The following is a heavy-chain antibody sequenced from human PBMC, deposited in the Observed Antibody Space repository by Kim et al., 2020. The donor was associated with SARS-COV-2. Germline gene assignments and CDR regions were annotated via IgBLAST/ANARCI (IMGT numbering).Heavy chain of an antibody. Sequence: GGSLRLSCGGTGFNFNNYAFSWVRQAPGKGLEWVSTISTSGDKTYYADSVRGRFSISRDKVNNTVYLQMDSLRSDDTAVYYCAKDRGPGDWFADFDSWGQGTLVTVSS. J-gene: IGHJ4*02. V-gene: IGHV3-23*01. D-gene: IGHD3-9*01. CDR1: GFNFNNYA. CDR2: ISTSGDKT. CDR3: AKDRGPGDWFADFDS.